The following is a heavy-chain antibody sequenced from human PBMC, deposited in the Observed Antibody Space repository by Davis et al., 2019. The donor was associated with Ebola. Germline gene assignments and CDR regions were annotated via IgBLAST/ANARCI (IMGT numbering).Heavy chain of an antibody. D-gene: IGHD4-23*01. CDR1: AYTFTSYY. CDR2: INPSGGST. Sequence: ASVQVSCKASAYTFTSYYMHCVRQAPGQGLEWMGIINPSGGSTSYAQKFQGRVTMTRDTSTSTVYMELSSLRSEDTAVYYCARPLTTVVTPIGYWGQGTLVTVSS. CDR3: ARPLTTVVTPIGY. J-gene: IGHJ4*02. V-gene: IGHV1-46*01.